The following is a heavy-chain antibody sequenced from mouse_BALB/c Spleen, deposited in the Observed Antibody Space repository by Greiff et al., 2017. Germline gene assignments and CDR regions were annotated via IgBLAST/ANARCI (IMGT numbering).Heavy chain of an antibody. V-gene: IGHV8-12*01. CDR2: IYWDDDK. J-gene: IGHJ4*01. D-gene: IGHD2-3*01. CDR3: ARRDGYYVGAMDY. Sequence: QVTLKECGPGILQPSQTLSLTCSFSGFSLSTSGMGVSWIRQPSGKGLEWLAHIYWDDDKRYNPSLKSRLTISKDTSSNQVFLKITSVDTADTATYYCARRDGYYVGAMDYWGQGTSVTVSS. CDR1: GFSLSTSGMG.